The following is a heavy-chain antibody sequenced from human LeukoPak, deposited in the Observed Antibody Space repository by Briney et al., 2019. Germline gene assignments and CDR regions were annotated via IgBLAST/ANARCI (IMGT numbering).Heavy chain of an antibody. V-gene: IGHV3-48*04. Sequence: GGSLTLSCAASGFGFSSYSMNWVRQAPGKGLEWICYISGSGGTIYYADSVKGRFTISRDNAKNSLYLQMASLRVEDTAVYYCAKGSCSASSCSQDYWGQGTLVSVSS. CDR2: ISGSGGTI. CDR3: AKGSCSASSCSQDY. J-gene: IGHJ4*02. D-gene: IGHD2-2*01. CDR1: GFGFSSYS.